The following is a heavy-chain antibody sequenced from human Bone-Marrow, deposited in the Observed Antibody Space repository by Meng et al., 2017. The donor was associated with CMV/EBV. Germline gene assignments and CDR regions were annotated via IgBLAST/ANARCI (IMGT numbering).Heavy chain of an antibody. J-gene: IGHJ4*02. V-gene: IGHV1-69*10. CDR3: AGSPVCARHYFDL. CDR1: GVTLSSSA. CDR2: IIPVLDR. Sequence: SVKVSCKVSGVTLSSSAISWLRQAPGQGLEWMGWIIPVLDRVQGRVTITADNFTSTAYMELSSLKSDDTAGYFCAGSPVCARHYFDLWGQGTLVTVSS.